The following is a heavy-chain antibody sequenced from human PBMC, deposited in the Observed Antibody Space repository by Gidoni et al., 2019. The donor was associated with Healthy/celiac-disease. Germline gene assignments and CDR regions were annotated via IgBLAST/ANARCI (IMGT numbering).Heavy chain of an antibody. CDR3: AKTGGDGAMLDY. CDR2: ISSSSSYI. J-gene: IGHJ4*02. V-gene: IGHV3-21*01. CDR1: GFTFSSYS. D-gene: IGHD3-16*01. Sequence: EVQLVESGGGLVKPGGSLRLSCAASGFTFSSYSMNWVRQAPGKGLEWVSSISSSSSYIYYADSVKGRFTISRDNAKNSLYLQMNSLRAEDTAVYYCAKTGGDGAMLDYWGQGTLVTVSS.